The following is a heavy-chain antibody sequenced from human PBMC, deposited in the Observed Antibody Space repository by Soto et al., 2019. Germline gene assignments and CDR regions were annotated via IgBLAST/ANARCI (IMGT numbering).Heavy chain of an antibody. J-gene: IGHJ6*02. D-gene: IGHD6-6*01. CDR3: ARDQYSSSSAYYYYGMDV. CDR2: IWYDGSNK. V-gene: IGHV3-33*01. CDR1: GFTFSSYG. Sequence: PGGSLRLSCAASGFTFSSYGMHWVRQAPGKGLEWVAVIWYDGSNKYYADSVKGRFTISRDNSKNTLYLQMNSLRAEDTAVYYCARDQYSSSSAYYYYGMDVWGQGTTVTVSS.